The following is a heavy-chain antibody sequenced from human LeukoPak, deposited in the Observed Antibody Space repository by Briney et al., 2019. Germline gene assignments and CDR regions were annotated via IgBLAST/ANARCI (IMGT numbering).Heavy chain of an antibody. D-gene: IGHD3-10*01. CDR2: IKQDGSEK. CDR1: GFTFSSYE. CDR3: ARDPIPYGSGSYFN. V-gene: IGHV3-7*01. Sequence: GGSLRLSCAASGFTFSSYEINWVRQAPGKGLEWVANIKQDGSEKYYVDSVKGRFTISRDNAKNSLYLQMNSLRAEDTAVYYCARDPIPYGSGSYFNWGQGTLVTVSS. J-gene: IGHJ4*02.